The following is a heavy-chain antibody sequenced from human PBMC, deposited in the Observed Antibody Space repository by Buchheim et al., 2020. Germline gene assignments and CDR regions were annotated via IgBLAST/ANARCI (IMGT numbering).Heavy chain of an antibody. D-gene: IGHD2/OR15-2a*01. J-gene: IGHJ5*02. CDR1: GFTFNSFW. Sequence: EVQLVESGGGLVQPGGSLRLSCAASGFTFNSFWMHWVRQVPGKGLLWVSRINTDETITTYADSVKGRFTISRENAKNKMYLQMNSLRAEDTAVYYCAREIGSNWFYPWGQGTL. CDR2: INTDETIT. CDR3: AREIGSNWFYP. V-gene: IGHV3-74*03.